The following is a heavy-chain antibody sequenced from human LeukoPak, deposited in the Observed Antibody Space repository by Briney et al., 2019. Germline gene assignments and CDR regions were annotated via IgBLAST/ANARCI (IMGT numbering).Heavy chain of an antibody. CDR2: IKQDGSEK. J-gene: IGHJ4*02. D-gene: IGHD6-19*01. CDR1: GFAFSSYW. Sequence: PGGSLRLSCAASGFAFSSYWMSWVRQAPGKGLEWVANIKQDGSEKYYVDSVKGRFTISRDDAKNSLYLQMNSLRAEDTAIYYCTRGPSSAWSLGYWGQGTLVTVSS. V-gene: IGHV3-7*01. CDR3: TRGPSSAWSLGY.